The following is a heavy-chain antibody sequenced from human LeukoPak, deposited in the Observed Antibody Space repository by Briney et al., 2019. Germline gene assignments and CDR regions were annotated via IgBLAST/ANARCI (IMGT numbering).Heavy chain of an antibody. D-gene: IGHD3-10*01. CDR2: IRFDGSHH. CDR1: GLTLQYLG. Sequence: TGGSLRLSCAASGLTLQYLGMHWVGQAPGKGLEWIAFIRFDGSHHYHVDSVEGRFTISRGNSKSTMYVQMNSLKNEDTAAYDCAKDFEGRTWGGNGFDTWGQGTLVIVSS. V-gene: IGHV3-30*02. CDR3: AKDFEGRTWGGNGFDT. J-gene: IGHJ5*02.